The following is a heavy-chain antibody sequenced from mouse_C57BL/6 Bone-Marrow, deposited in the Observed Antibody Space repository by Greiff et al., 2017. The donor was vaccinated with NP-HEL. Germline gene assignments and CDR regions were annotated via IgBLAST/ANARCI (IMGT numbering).Heavy chain of an antibody. J-gene: IGHJ3*01. V-gene: IGHV3-6*01. CDR1: GYSITSGYY. D-gene: IGHD1-1*01. CDR2: ISYDGSN. Sequence: VQLQQSGPGLVKPSQSLSLTCSVTGYSITSGYYWNWIRQFPGNKLEWMGYISYDGSNNYNPSLKNRISIPRDTSKNQFFLKLNSVTTEDTATNYGARSFYYYGSSYAWFAYWGQGTLVTVSA. CDR3: ARSFYYYGSSYAWFAY.